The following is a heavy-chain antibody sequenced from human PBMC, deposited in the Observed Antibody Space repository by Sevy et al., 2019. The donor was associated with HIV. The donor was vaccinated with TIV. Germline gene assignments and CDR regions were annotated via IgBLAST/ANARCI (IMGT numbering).Heavy chain of an antibody. D-gene: IGHD3-22*01. J-gene: IGHJ3*02. V-gene: IGHV1-46*01. CDR3: ARDYYDSSGYHKRNDAFDI. CDR1: GYTFTSYY. CDR2: INPSGGST. Sequence: ASVKVSCKASGYTFTSYYMHWVRQAPGQGLEWMGIINPSGGSTSYALKFQGRVTMTRDTSTSKVYMELSSLRSEDTAVYYCARDYYDSSGYHKRNDAFDIWGQGTMVTVSS.